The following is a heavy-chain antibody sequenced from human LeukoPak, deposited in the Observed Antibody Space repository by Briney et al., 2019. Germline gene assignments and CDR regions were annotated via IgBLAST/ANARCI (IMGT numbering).Heavy chain of an antibody. CDR2: INPSGGST. J-gene: IGHJ5*02. CDR1: GYTFTSYY. Sequence: ASVKVSCKASGYTFTSYYMHWVRQAPGQGLEWMGIINPSGGSTSYAQKFQGRVTMTRDTSTSTVYMELSSLRSEDTAVYYCARIAVAGSNPYNWFDPWGQGTWSPSPQ. D-gene: IGHD6-19*01. CDR3: ARIAVAGSNPYNWFDP. V-gene: IGHV1-46*01.